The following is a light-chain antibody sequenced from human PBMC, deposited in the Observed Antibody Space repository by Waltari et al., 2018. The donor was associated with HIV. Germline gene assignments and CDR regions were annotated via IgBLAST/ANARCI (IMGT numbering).Light chain of an antibody. Sequence: QPPSASATPGQRVTISCSGTRSNIGSNFVFWYQQFPGTAPKLLMYKNNKRFSGGPDRFSGSKSGTSASLAISGLRSEDEAVYDCAAWDDSLRGHVVFGGGTNLTV. CDR3: AAWDDSLRGHVV. CDR1: RSNIGSNF. V-gene: IGLV1-47*01. J-gene: IGLJ2*01. CDR2: KNN.